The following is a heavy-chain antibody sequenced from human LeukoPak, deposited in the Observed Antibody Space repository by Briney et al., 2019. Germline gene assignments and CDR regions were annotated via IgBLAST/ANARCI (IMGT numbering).Heavy chain of an antibody. D-gene: IGHD3-9*01. Sequence: GGPLRLSCAASGFSFSSYDMSWVRQAPGKGPEWVSTISGSGISTYYADSVKGRFTISRDDSKNSLYLQMNSLRVEDTAVYYCAKDIRYSSWGQGTLVTVSS. V-gene: IGHV3-23*01. CDR3: AKDIRYSS. CDR1: GFSFSSYD. J-gene: IGHJ4*02. CDR2: ISGSGIST.